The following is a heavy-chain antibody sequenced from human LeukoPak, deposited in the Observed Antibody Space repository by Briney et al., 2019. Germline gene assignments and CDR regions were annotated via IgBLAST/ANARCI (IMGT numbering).Heavy chain of an antibody. D-gene: IGHD6-19*01. V-gene: IGHV4-59*01. CDR1: GGSISSYY. J-gene: IGHJ4*02. CDR2: IYYSGST. Sequence: PSETLSLTCTVSGGSISSYYWSWIRQPPGKGLEWIGYIYYSGSTNYNPSLKSRVTISVDTSKNQFSLKLSSVTAADTAVYYCARDPGIAVAGFDYWGQGTLVTVSS. CDR3: ARDPGIAVAGFDY.